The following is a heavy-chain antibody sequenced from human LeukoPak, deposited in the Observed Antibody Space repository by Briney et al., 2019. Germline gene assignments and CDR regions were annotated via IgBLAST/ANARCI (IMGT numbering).Heavy chain of an antibody. CDR1: GFTLTGYY. CDR3: AREANDSSGYYPKHDAFGI. D-gene: IGHD3-22*01. Sequence: GAPVKSSCEASGFTLTGYYMHWVRQAPGQGLEWMGWINPHSGGTNYAQKFRGRVTMNRDTAISTAYMELSRLRSDDTAVYYCAREANDSSGYYPKHDAFGIWGQGTMVSVSS. CDR2: INPHSGGT. J-gene: IGHJ3*02. V-gene: IGHV1-2*02.